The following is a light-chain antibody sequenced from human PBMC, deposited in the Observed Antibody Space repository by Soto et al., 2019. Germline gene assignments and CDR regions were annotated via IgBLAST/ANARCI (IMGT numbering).Light chain of an antibody. J-gene: IGKJ1*01. V-gene: IGKV3-15*01. CDR1: QSVSSN. Sequence: EIVMTQSPATLSVSPGERVTLSCRASQSVSSNLAWYQQKHGQAPRLLIHGASTRATGVPAWFSGSGSGTDYTLTISRLEPEDFAVYYCQQYGRSPGTFGQGTKVDIK. CDR3: QQYGRSPGT. CDR2: GAS.